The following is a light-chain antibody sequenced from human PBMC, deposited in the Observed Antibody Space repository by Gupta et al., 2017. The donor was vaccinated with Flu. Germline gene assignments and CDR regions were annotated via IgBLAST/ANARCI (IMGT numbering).Light chain of an antibody. J-gene: IGLJ3*02. CDR1: SSNIGSNI. Sequence: QSVLTQPPSASGTPGQRATISCSGSSSNIGSNIVSWYQQLPGTAPKLLIYTNNRRPSGVPDRFSGSKSGTSASLAISGLQSEDEADYYCAAWDDSLNGVFGGGTKLTVL. CDR3: AAWDDSLNGV. V-gene: IGLV1-44*01. CDR2: TNN.